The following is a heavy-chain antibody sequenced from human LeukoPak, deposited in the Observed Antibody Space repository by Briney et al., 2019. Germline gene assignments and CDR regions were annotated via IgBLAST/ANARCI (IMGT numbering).Heavy chain of an antibody. CDR3: ARDRTYYDFWSGYPADY. J-gene: IGHJ4*02. Sequence: GASVKVSCKASGYTFTSYGISWVRQPPGQGLEWMGWISAYNGNTNYAQKLQGRVTMTTDTSTSTAYMELRSLRSDDTAVYYCARDRTYYDFWSGYPADYWGQGTLVTVSS. V-gene: IGHV1-18*01. CDR2: ISAYNGNT. CDR1: GYTFTSYG. D-gene: IGHD3-3*01.